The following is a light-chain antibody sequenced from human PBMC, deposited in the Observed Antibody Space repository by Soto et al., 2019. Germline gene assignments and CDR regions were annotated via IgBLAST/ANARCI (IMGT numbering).Light chain of an antibody. J-gene: IGKJ3*01. CDR2: DAS. CDR3: QQRSNWFT. V-gene: IGKV3-11*01. Sequence: EIVLTQSPATLSLSPGERATLSCRASQSVSSYLAWYQQKPGQAPRLLIYDASNRATGIPARFSGSGSGTDFTITISSQEPEDFAVYYCQQRSNWFTFGPGTKVHIK. CDR1: QSVSSY.